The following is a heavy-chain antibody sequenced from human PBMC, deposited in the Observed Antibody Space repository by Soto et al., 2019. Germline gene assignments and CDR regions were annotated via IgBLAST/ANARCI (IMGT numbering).Heavy chain of an antibody. Sequence: QGQLVQSGAEVKKPGASVKVSCTASGNTFTNFGVTWVRQAPGQGLEWMGWISAYTDEPNYAQELHGRVTMTIDTSTSTAYLDLRSLTSDDTAVYYCARVIPGAEAWFDPWGQGTLVTVSS. D-gene: IGHD2-2*01. CDR1: GNTFTNFG. CDR2: ISAYTDEP. CDR3: ARVIPGAEAWFDP. J-gene: IGHJ5*02. V-gene: IGHV1-18*01.